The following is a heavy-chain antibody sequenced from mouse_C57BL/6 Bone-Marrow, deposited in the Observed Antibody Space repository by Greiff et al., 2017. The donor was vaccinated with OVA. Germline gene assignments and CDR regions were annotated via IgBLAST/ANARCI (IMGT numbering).Heavy chain of an antibody. V-gene: IGHV1-5*01. CDR1: GYTFTSYW. D-gene: IGHD1-1*01. Sequence: VQLQQSGTVLARPGASVKMSCKTSGYTFTSYWMHWVKQRPGQGLEWIGAIYPGNSDPSYNQKFKGKAKLTAVTSASTAYMELSSLTNEDAAVYYCTRLKYLFYYYGSDAMDYWGQGTSVTVAS. CDR3: TRLKYLFYYYGSDAMDY. CDR2: IYPGNSDP. J-gene: IGHJ4*01.